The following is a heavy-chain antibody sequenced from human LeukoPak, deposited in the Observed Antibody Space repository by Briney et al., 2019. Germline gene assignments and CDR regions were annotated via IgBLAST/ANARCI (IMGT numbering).Heavy chain of an antibody. J-gene: IGHJ5*02. CDR1: GGSMKNYY. Sequence: SETLSLTCTVSGGSMKNYYWSWIRQPPGKGLEWIGYIHDTRGTNYNPYLKSRVTMSLDTSKNHYSLSLNSVTAADTAVYFCAGGIGYATSPADHLGQGTLVIVSS. V-gene: IGHV4-59*01. CDR3: AGGIGYATSPADH. CDR2: IHDTRGT. D-gene: IGHD6-13*01.